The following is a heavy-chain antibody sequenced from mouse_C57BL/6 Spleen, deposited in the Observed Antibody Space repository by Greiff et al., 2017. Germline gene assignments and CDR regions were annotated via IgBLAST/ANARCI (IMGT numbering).Heavy chain of an antibody. V-gene: IGHV1-61*01. Sequence: QVQLQQPGAELVRPGSSVKLSCKASGYTFTSYWMDWVKQRPGQGLEWIGNIYPSDSETHYNQKFKDKATLTVDKSSSTAYMQLSSLTSEDSAVYYCAREATALFDYWGQGTTLTVSS. J-gene: IGHJ2*01. D-gene: IGHD1-2*01. CDR3: AREATALFDY. CDR1: GYTFTSYW. CDR2: IYPSDSET.